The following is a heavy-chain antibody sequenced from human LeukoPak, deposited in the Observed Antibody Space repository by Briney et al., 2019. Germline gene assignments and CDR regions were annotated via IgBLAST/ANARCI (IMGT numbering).Heavy chain of an antibody. CDR2: IYYSGST. CDR3: ARDPSLGVGFDY. V-gene: IGHV4-61*01. Sequence: PSETLSLTCTVSGGSVSSGSYYWSWIRQPPGKGLEWIGYIYYSGSTNYNPSLKSRVTISVDTSKNQFSLKLSSVTAADTAVYYCARDPSLGVGFDYWGQGTLVTVSS. CDR1: GGSVSSGSYY. J-gene: IGHJ4*02. D-gene: IGHD3-16*01.